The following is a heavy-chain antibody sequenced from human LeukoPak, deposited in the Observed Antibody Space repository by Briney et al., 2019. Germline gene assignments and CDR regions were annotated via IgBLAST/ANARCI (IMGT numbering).Heavy chain of an antibody. D-gene: IGHD1-7*01. CDR2: IKSKTDGGTT. CDR1: GFTVNKNY. Sequence: GGSLRLSCAGSGFTVNKNYMSWVRQAPGKGLEWVGRIKSKTDGGTTDYAAPVKGRFTISRHDSKNTLYLQMNSLKTEDTAVYYCTTNRYNWNYVLDYWGQGTLVTVSS. CDR3: TTNRYNWNYVLDY. J-gene: IGHJ4*02. V-gene: IGHV3-15*01.